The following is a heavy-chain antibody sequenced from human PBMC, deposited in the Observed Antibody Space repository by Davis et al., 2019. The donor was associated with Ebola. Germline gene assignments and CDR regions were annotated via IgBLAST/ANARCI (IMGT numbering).Heavy chain of an antibody. D-gene: IGHD3-3*01. CDR3: ARDGGITPPSY. CDR2: IIPILGIA. J-gene: IGHJ4*02. V-gene: IGHV1-69*04. CDR1: GGTFSSYT. Sequence: AASVKVSCKASGGTFSSYTISWVRQASGQGLEWMGRIIPILGIANYAQKFQGRVTITADKSTSTAYMELSSLRSEDTAVYYCARDGGITPPSYWGQGTLVTVSS.